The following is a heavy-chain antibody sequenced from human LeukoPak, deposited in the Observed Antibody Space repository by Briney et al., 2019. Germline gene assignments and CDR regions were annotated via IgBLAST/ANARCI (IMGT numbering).Heavy chain of an antibody. CDR1: GFTFSDYY. J-gene: IGHJ4*02. D-gene: IGHD3-22*01. CDR3: ARDRLGDYDHSGYYDK. CDR2: IGDSGRTV. Sequence: GGTLRLSCAASGFTFSDYYMSWLRQAPGKGLEGVAYIGDSGRTVYYADSVKGRFTLSRDNAKNSVYLQMNNLRAENTAGYYCARDRLGDYDHSGYYDKWGQGTLVTVSS. V-gene: IGHV3-11*01.